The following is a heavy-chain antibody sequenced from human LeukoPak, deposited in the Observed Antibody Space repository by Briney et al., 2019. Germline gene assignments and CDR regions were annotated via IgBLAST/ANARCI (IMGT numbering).Heavy chain of an antibody. CDR1: GYTFTGYY. D-gene: IGHD4-11*01. V-gene: IGHV1-2*02. CDR2: INPNSGGT. CDR3: AGHPRYSNYACTV. J-gene: IGHJ3*01. Sequence: ASVKVSCKASGYTFTGYYMHWVRQAPGQGLEWMGWINPNSGGTNYAQKFQGRVTMTRDTSISTAYMELSRLRSDDTAVYYCAGHPRYSNYACTVWGQGTMVTVSS.